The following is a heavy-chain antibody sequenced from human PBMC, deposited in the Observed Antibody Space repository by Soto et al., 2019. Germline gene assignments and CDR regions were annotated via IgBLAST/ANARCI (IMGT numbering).Heavy chain of an antibody. D-gene: IGHD6-19*01. CDR3: ARDSGLAVAGSAFDI. CDR2: ISAYNGNT. Sequence: ASVKVSCKVSGYTLTELSMHWLRESPGKGLEWMGWISAYNGNTNYAQKLQGRVTMTTDTSTSTAYMELRSLRSDDTAVYYCARDSGLAVAGSAFDIWGQGTMVTVSS. V-gene: IGHV1-18*01. J-gene: IGHJ3*02. CDR1: GYTLTELS.